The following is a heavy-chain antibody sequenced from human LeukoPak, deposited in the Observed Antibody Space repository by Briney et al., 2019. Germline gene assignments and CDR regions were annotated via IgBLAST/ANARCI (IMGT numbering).Heavy chain of an antibody. Sequence: GGSLRLSCAASGFTFSSYTMNWVRQAPGKGLEWVSSISSDSNYIYYADSVKGRFTISRDNAWNSLYLQMNSLRAEATAVYYCARKENILTGYYDHWGQGTLVTVSS. J-gene: IGHJ5*02. V-gene: IGHV3-21*01. CDR2: ISSDSNYI. CDR3: ARKENILTGYYDH. CDR1: GFTFSSYT. D-gene: IGHD3-9*01.